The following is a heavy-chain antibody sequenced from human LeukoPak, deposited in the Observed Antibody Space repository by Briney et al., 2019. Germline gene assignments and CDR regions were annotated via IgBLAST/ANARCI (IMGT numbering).Heavy chain of an antibody. CDR3: ASSIGGLRFTLRSDLHVRPNWFDP. J-gene: IGHJ5*02. D-gene: IGHD3-10*01. CDR2: INPSSGGT. V-gene: IGHV1-2*02. CDR1: GYTFTGYY. Sequence: ASVKVSCKASGYTFTGYYMHWVRQAPGQGLEWMGWINPSSGGTNYAQKSQGRVTMTRDTSISTAYMELSRLRSDDTAVYYCASSIGGLRFTLRSDLHVRPNWFDPWGQGTLVTVSS.